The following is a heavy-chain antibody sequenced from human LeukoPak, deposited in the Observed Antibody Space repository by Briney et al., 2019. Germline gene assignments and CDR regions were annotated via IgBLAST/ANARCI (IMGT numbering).Heavy chain of an antibody. CDR2: IYTSGST. Sequence: PSENLSLTCPVSGVSISSYYWSWIRPPAGKGLEWIGRIYTSGSTNYNPSLKSRVTMSVDTSKNQFSLKLSSVTAADTAVYYCARAGYYYGSGSYYTFDYWGQGTLVTVSS. V-gene: IGHV4-4*07. D-gene: IGHD3-10*01. CDR1: GVSISSYY. J-gene: IGHJ4*02. CDR3: ARAGYYYGSGSYYTFDY.